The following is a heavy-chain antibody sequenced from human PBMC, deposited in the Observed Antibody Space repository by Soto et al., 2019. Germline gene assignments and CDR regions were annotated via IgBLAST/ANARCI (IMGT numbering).Heavy chain of an antibody. CDR3: ARVVVVPAAGIDY. J-gene: IGHJ4*02. V-gene: IGHV3-21*01. Sequence: EVQLVESGGGLVKPGGSLRLSCAASGFTFSSYSMNWVRQAPGKGLEWVSSISSISSYIYYADSVKGRFTISRDNAKNSLYLQMNSLRAEDTAVYYCARVVVVPAAGIDYWGQGTLVTVSS. D-gene: IGHD2-2*01. CDR2: ISSISSYI. CDR1: GFTFSSYS.